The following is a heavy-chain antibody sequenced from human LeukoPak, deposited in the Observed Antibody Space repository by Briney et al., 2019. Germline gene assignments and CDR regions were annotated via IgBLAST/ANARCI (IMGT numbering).Heavy chain of an antibody. V-gene: IGHV4-39*01. CDR2: IYYSGTT. D-gene: IGHD3-3*01. CDR1: GDSITSLTYY. CDR3: ARHRYYDSWIHTGAFDI. Sequence: SETLSLTCTVTGDSITSLTYYWAWIRQPPGQGLEWIGTIYYSGTTYYNPSLKSRVTISLDTSSNQLSLGLTSVIAMDTAIYYCARHRYYDSWIHTGAFDIWGHGTTVTVSS. J-gene: IGHJ3*02.